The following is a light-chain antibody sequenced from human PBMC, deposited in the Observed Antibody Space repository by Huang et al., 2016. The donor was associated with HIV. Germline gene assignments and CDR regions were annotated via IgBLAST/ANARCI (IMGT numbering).Light chain of an antibody. J-gene: IGKJ1*01. Sequence: EIVSTQSPGTLSLSPGERATLSGRASQSVSSSYLAWYQQKPGQAPRLLIYGASSKATGIPYMCSGSGSVTDFTLTISILEPEDFAVYYCQQYGISPRTFGQGTKVEIK. CDR3: QQYGISPRT. CDR1: QSVSSSY. CDR2: GAS. V-gene: IGKV3-20*01.